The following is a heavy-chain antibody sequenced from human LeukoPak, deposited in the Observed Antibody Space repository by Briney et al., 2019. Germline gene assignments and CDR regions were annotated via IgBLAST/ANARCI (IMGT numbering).Heavy chain of an antibody. CDR1: GFTFSRYS. CDR3: ATAGYSSSWYPFDH. CDR2: ISSSSGDI. J-gene: IGHJ4*01. D-gene: IGHD6-13*01. Sequence: GGSLRLSCAASGFTFSRYSMNWVRQAPGKGLERVSYISSSSGDIYYADSVKGRFTISRDHAKNSLYLQMTSVRAEDTAVYYCATAGYSSSWYPFDHWGHGTLVIVSS. V-gene: IGHV3-21*06.